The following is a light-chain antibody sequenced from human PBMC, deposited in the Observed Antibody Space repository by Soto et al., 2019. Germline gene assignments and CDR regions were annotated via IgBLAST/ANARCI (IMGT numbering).Light chain of an antibody. J-gene: IGLJ3*02. Sequence: QSALTQPASVSGSPGQSITISCTGTSSDVGGYKFVSWYQQHPGKAPKLMIYEVSNRPSGVSNRFSGSKSGNTASLTISGLQAEDEADYYCSSYTTGSTRVFGGGTKLTVL. CDR1: SSDVGGYKF. CDR3: SSYTTGSTRV. V-gene: IGLV2-14*01. CDR2: EVS.